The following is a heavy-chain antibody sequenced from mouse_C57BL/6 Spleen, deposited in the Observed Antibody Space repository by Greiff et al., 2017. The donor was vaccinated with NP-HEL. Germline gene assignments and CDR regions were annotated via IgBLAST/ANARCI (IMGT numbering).Heavy chain of an antibody. CDR3: ARAPLYDVLYYYAMDY. V-gene: IGHV5-4*03. D-gene: IGHD2-12*01. CDR2: ISDGGSYT. J-gene: IGHJ4*01. CDR1: GFTFSSYA. Sequence: EVKLVESGGGLVKPGGSLKLSCAASGFTFSSYAMSWVRQTPEKRLEWVATISDGGSYTYYPDNVKGRFTISRDNAKNNLYLQMSHLKSEDTAMYYCARAPLYDVLYYYAMDYWGQGTSVTVSS.